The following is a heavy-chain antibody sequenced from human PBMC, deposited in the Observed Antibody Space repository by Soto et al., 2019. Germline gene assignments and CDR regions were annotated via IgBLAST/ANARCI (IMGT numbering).Heavy chain of an antibody. D-gene: IGHD1-26*01. CDR3: ARGASPLIDY. V-gene: IGHV1-3*01. Sequence: AAVKVSCKASGYTFTSYAMHWVRQAPGQRLEWMGWINAGNGNTKYSQKFQGRVTITRDTSASTAYMEVSSLRSEDTAVYYCARGASPLIDYWGQGTLVTVSS. CDR2: INAGNGNT. J-gene: IGHJ4*02. CDR1: GYTFTSYA.